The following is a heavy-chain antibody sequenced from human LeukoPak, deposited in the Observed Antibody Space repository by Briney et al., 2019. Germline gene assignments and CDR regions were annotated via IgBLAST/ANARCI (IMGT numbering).Heavy chain of an antibody. CDR3: ARPTTSGLYSH. Sequence: PGGSLRLSYAASGFTFSDFDLNWVRQAPEKGLEWVSYISGSSRTTYYTDSVKGRFTISRDNAKNSLYLQMNSLRAEDTAVYYCARPTTSGLYSHWGQGTMVTVSS. J-gene: IGHJ3*01. CDR1: GFTFSDFD. D-gene: IGHD6-19*01. CDR2: ISGSSRTT. V-gene: IGHV3-48*01.